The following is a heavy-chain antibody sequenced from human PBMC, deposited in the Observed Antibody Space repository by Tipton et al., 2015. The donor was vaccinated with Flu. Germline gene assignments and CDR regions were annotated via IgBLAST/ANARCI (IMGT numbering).Heavy chain of an antibody. CDR3: ARDWAVTPGAASSSDY. J-gene: IGHJ4*02. CDR2: ISSSGNDI. CDR1: GFTFSSHS. D-gene: IGHD4-17*01. V-gene: IGHV3-21*01. Sequence: SLRLSCAASGFTFSSHSMNWVRQAPGKGLEWVSSISSSGNDIYYADSVKGRFSISTDSTTNSVFLQMNSLRAEDTAVYYCARDWAVTPGAASSSDYWGQGTLVTVSS.